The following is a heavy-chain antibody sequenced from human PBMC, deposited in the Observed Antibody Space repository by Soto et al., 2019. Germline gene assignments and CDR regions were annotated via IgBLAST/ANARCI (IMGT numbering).Heavy chain of an antibody. CDR2: ISGSGGST. V-gene: IGHV3-23*01. Sequence: GGSLSLSCAASGFTFSSYAMSWVRQAPGKGLEWVSAISGSGGSTYYADSVKGRFTISRDNSKNTLYLQMNSLRAEDTAVYYCAKLAIVVVVAATPHAFDIWGQGTMVTVSS. CDR1: GFTFSSYA. CDR3: AKLAIVVVVAATPHAFDI. D-gene: IGHD2-15*01. J-gene: IGHJ3*02.